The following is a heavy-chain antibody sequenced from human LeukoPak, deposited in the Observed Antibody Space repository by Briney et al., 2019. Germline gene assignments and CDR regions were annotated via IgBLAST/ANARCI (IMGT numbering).Heavy chain of an antibody. CDR1: GYTFTNYT. CDR2: INAGNGYT. CDR3: ARLNQGYYFDY. V-gene: IGHV1-3*01. Sequence: ASVKVSCKASGYTFTNYTIHWLRQAPRQRLEWMGWINAGNGYTKYSQKFQGSVTISRDTSASTAYMELSSLRSEDTAVYYCARLNQGYYFDYWGQGTLVTVSS. D-gene: IGHD1-14*01. J-gene: IGHJ4*02.